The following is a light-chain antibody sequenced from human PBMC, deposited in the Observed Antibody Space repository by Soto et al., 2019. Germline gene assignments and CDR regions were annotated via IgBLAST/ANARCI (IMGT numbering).Light chain of an antibody. CDR3: QQFNTYALT. CDR2: DAS. V-gene: IGKV1-5*01. CDR1: QSISSW. J-gene: IGKJ4*01. Sequence: DIQMTQSPSTLSASVGDRVTITCRASQSISSWLAWYQQKPGKVPKLLIYDASKLESGVPSRFSGSGSGTEFTLTISSLQPDDFGTYYCQQFNTYALTFGGGTKVDIK.